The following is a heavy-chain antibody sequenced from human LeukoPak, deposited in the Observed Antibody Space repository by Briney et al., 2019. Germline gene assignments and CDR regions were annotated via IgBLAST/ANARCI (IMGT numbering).Heavy chain of an antibody. J-gene: IGHJ4*02. CDR2: IYTSGST. CDR1: GGSISSYY. V-gene: IGHV4-4*07. D-gene: IGHD2-15*01. CDR3: ARELGYCSGGSCYPKYYFDY. Sequence: PSETLSLTCTVSGGSISSYYWSWIRQPPGKGLEWIGRIYTSGSTNYNPSLKSRVTMSVDTSKNQFSLKLSSVTAADTAVYYCARELGYCSGGSCYPKYYFDYWGQGTLVTVSS.